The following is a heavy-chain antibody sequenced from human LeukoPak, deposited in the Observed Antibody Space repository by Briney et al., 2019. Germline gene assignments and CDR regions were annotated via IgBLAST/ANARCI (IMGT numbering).Heavy chain of an antibody. V-gene: IGHV3-21*01. J-gene: IGHJ4*02. CDR1: AFTFSSSS. D-gene: IGHD3-16*01. CDR3: ARRGYHDYSGFDY. Sequence: GGSLRLSWAGAAFTFSSSSMNWVRQAPGKGLEWVSSISGGSSNIYYADSVTGRFTISRDNSKKSLYLQMKSLRAEDAALYYCARRGYHDYSGFDYWGEGTLVTVSS. CDR2: ISGGSSNI.